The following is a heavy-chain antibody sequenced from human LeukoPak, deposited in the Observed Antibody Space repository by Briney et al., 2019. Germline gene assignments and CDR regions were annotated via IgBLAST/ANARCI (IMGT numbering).Heavy chain of an antibody. Sequence: GGSLRLSCAASGFTVSSNYMSWVRQAPGKGLEWVSVIYSGGSTYYADSVKGRFTVSRDNSKNTLYLQMNSLRAEDTAVYYCARVYYYGQYYFDYWGQGTLVTVSS. V-gene: IGHV3-53*01. J-gene: IGHJ4*02. CDR1: GFTVSSNY. D-gene: IGHD3-10*01. CDR2: IYSGGST. CDR3: ARVYYYGQYYFDY.